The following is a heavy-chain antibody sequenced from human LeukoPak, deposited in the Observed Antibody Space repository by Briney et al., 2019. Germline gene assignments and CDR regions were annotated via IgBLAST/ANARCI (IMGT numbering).Heavy chain of an antibody. CDR2: LNWNGGRT. Sequence: GGSLRLSCAASGFKFDDHGMSWIRQVPGKGLEWVSGLNWNGGRTGYADSVKGRFTISRDNAKNSLYLQMNSLRAEDTAFYYCAKDRSFIGLDIWGQGTMVIVSS. CDR1: GFKFDDHG. CDR3: AKDRSFIGLDI. V-gene: IGHV3-20*04. J-gene: IGHJ3*02. D-gene: IGHD1-26*01.